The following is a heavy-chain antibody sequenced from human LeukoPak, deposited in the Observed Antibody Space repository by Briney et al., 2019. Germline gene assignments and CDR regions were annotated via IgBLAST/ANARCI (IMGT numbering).Heavy chain of an antibody. D-gene: IGHD6-19*01. V-gene: IGHV3-15*01. CDR2: IKSKTDGGTT. J-gene: IGHJ6*03. CDR1: GFSVSTSY. CDR3: TTVASSGWFYYYYMDV. Sequence: PGGSLRLSCAASGFSVSTSYMTWVRQAPGKGLEWVGRIKSKTDGGTTDYAAPVKGRFTISRDDSKNTLYLQMNSLKTEDTAVYYCTTVASSGWFYYYYMDVWGKGTTVTISS.